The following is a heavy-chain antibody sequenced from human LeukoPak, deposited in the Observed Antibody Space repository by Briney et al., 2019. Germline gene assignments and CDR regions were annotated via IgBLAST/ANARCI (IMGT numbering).Heavy chain of an antibody. Sequence: GSSVKVSCKASGGTFSSYAISWVRQAPEQGLEWMGGIIPIFGTANYAQKFQGRVTITADESTSTAYMELSSLRSEDTAVYYCARERNWGVDYYFDYWGQGTLVTVSS. J-gene: IGHJ4*02. D-gene: IGHD7-27*01. CDR2: IIPIFGTA. CDR3: ARERNWGVDYYFDY. CDR1: GGTFSSYA. V-gene: IGHV1-69*01.